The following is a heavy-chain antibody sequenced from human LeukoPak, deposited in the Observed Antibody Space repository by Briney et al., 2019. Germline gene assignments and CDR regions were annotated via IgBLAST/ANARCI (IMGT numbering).Heavy chain of an antibody. V-gene: IGHV3-30*18. CDR2: ISYDGSNK. CDR1: GFTFSSYG. J-gene: IGHJ4*02. Sequence: GGSLRLSCAASGFTFSSYGMHWVRQAPGKGLEWVAVISYDGSNKYYADSVKGRFTISRDNSKNTLYLQMNSLRAEDTAVYYCAKGQLGYYFDYWGQGTLVTVSS. D-gene: IGHD6-13*01. CDR3: AKGQLGYYFDY.